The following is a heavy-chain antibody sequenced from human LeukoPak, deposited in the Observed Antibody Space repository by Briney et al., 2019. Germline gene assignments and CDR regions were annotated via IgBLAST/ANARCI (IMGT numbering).Heavy chain of an antibody. V-gene: IGHV5-51*01. J-gene: IGHJ4*02. CDR1: GYSFTSYW. D-gene: IGHD6-19*01. CDR2: VYPGDSNT. Sequence: ESLKISCQGSGYSFTSYWIGWVRQMPGKGLEWMGIVYPGDSNTRYSPSFQGQVTISADKSISTAYLQWSSLKASDTAMYYCARHDLAVAGLLDYWGQGTLVTVSS. CDR3: ARHDLAVAGLLDY.